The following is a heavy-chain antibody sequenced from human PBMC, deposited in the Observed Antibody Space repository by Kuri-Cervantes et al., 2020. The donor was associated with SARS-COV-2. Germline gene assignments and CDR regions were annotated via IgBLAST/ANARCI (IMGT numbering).Heavy chain of an antibody. D-gene: IGHD2-21*01. V-gene: IGHV3-21*01. CDR1: GFTFSSYS. CDR3: ARGAHCGGDCSSAFDI. CDR2: FSSGSTYI. Sequence: GESLKISCAASGFTFSSYSMNWVRQAPGKGLEWVSSFSSGSTYIYYADSVKGRFTISRDNAKNSLYLQMNSLRDEDTAVYYCARGAHCGGDCSSAFDIWGQGTMVTVSS. J-gene: IGHJ3*02.